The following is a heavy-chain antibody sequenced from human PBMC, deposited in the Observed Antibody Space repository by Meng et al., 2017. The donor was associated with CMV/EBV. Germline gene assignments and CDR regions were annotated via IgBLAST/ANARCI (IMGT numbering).Heavy chain of an antibody. V-gene: IGHV4-30-4*08. D-gene: IGHD2/OR15-2a*01. J-gene: IGHJ4*02. CDR2: IYYSGST. CDR1: VGSISSGDYY. CDR3: ARTGEYPTFDY. Sequence: VYLQESGPGLVTPSQTLSLSLTGSVGSISSGDYYWSWIRQPPGKSLEWIGYIYYSGSTYYNPSLKSRVTISVDTSKNQFSLKLSSVTAADTAVYYCARTGEYPTFDYWGQGTLVTVSS.